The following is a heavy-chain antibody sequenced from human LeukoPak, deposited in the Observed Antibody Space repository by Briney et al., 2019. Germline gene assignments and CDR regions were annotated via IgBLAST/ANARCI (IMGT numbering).Heavy chain of an antibody. Sequence: GGSLRLSCAASGFTFSDYFMTWIRQTPGKGLEWISYISTDGDSVYYADSVRGRFTISRDNAKNSLYLQMTFLRAEDTAVYYCVKDRLNYGSGDFDHWGQGTQVTVSS. CDR2: ISTDGDSV. V-gene: IGHV3-11*04. D-gene: IGHD3-10*01. CDR3: VKDRLNYGSGDFDH. CDR1: GFTFSDYF. J-gene: IGHJ4*02.